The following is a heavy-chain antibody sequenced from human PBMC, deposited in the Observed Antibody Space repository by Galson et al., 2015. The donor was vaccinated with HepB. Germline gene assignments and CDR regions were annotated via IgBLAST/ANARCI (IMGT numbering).Heavy chain of an antibody. CDR2: ISGSGGST. CDR3: AKRVITMVRGVYGMDV. D-gene: IGHD3-10*01. Sequence: SLRLSCAASGFTFSSYAMSWVRQAPGKGLEWVSAISGSGGSTYYADSVKGRFTISRDNSKNTLYLQMNSLRAEDTAVYYCAKRVITMVRGVYGMDVWGQGTTVTVSS. CDR1: GFTFSSYA. V-gene: IGHV3-23*01. J-gene: IGHJ6*02.